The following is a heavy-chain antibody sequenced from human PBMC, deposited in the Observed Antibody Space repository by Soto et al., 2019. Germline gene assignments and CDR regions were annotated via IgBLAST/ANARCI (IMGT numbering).Heavy chain of an antibody. Sequence: GGSLRLSCAASGFTFDDYAMHWVRQAPGKGLEWVSGISWNSGSIGYADSVKGRFTISRDNSKNTLYLQMNSLRAEDTAVYYCANQYAVISYESYYYYGMDVWGQGTTVTVSS. J-gene: IGHJ6*02. CDR1: GFTFDDYA. D-gene: IGHD3-22*01. CDR2: ISWNSGSI. V-gene: IGHV3-9*01. CDR3: ANQYAVISYESYYYYGMDV.